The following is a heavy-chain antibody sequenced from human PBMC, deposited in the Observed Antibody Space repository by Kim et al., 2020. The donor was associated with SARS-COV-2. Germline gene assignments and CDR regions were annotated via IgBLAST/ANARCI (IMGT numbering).Heavy chain of an antibody. V-gene: IGHV3-23*01. CDR3: VKGETLMVPYNWFDP. CDR2: ISGSGGST. Sequence: GGSLRLSCAASGFTFSIYAMSWVRQAPGKGLEWVSAISGSGGSTYYADSVKGRFTISRDNSKNTLYLQMNSLRAEDTAVYYCVKGETLMVPYNWFDPWGQGNLVTVSS. D-gene: IGHD2-8*01. J-gene: IGHJ5*02. CDR1: GFTFSIYA.